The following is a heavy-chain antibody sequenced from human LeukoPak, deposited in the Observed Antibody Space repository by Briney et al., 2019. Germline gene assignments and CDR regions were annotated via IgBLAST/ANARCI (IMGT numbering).Heavy chain of an antibody. D-gene: IGHD5-18*01. Sequence: ASVKVSCKASGYTFTSYYMHWVRQAPGQGLEWMGIINPSGGSTSYAQKFQGKVTMTRDTSTSTVYMELSSLRSEDTAVYYCAGSYGYGPPWFDPWGQGTLVTVSS. CDR2: INPSGGST. J-gene: IGHJ5*02. CDR1: GYTFTSYY. CDR3: AGSYGYGPPWFDP. V-gene: IGHV1-46*01.